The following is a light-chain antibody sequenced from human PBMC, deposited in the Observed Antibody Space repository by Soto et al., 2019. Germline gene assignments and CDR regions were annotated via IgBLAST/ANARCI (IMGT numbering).Light chain of an antibody. V-gene: IGKV3-20*01. CDR1: QSVSSSY. Sequence: EIVLTQSPGTLSLSPGERATLSCRASQSVSSSYLAWYQQKPGQAPRLLIYGASSRATGIPDRFSGSGSGTDFTLTISRLAPDDFAVYYCQQYGSSPWTFGQGTKVEIK. CDR2: GAS. J-gene: IGKJ1*01. CDR3: QQYGSSPWT.